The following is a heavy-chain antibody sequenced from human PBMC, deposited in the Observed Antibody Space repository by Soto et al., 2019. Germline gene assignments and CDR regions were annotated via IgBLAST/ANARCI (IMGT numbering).Heavy chain of an antibody. V-gene: IGHV5-51*01. D-gene: IGHD4-4*01. CDR1: GYSFTSYW. CDR2: IYPGDSDT. CDR3: ASTRDTTVRHPSYYYYGMDV. Sequence: GESLKISCKGSGYSFTSYWIGWVRQMPGKGLEWMGIIYPGDSDTRYSPSFQGQVTISADKSINTAYLQWSSLKASDTAMYYCASTRDTTVRHPSYYYYGMDVWGQGTTVTVSS. J-gene: IGHJ6*02.